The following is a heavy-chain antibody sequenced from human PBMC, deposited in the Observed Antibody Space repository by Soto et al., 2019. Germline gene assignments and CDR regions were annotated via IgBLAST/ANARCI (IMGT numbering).Heavy chain of an antibody. J-gene: IGHJ3*02. CDR1: GFTFSSYG. CDR3: AKDSWNGSRGQRIDAFDI. D-gene: IGHD1-1*01. Sequence: GGSLRLSCAASGFTFSSYGMHWVRQAPGKGLEWVAVISYDGSNKYYADSVKGRFTISRDNSKNMLYLQMNSLRAEDTAVYYCAKDSWNGSRGQRIDAFDIWGQGTMVTVSS. CDR2: ISYDGSNK. V-gene: IGHV3-30*18.